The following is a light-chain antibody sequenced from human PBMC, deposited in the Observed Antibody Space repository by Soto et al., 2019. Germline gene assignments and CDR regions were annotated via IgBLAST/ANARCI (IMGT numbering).Light chain of an antibody. CDR3: QQYDLGFT. CDR2: GAS. V-gene: IGKV3-20*01. J-gene: IGKJ3*01. Sequence: IVLTQSPAILSLSPGERATLSCRASQKISNKYLAWYQQKPDQAPRLLIFGASTRASGIPDRFSGRGSGTDFTLTSSRLEPEDFALYYCQQYDLGFTFGPGTKVDIK. CDR1: QKISNKY.